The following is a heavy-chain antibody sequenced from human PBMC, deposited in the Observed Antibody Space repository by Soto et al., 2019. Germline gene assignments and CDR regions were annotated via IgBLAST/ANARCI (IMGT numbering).Heavy chain of an antibody. Sequence: SEILSLTCTVSGGSISSSSFYWGWIRQPPGKGLEWIGSIYYSGSTYYSPSLESRVTISVDTSKNQFSLKLSSVTAADTAVYYGPRRERAAGTDWWFDPWGQGTLVTVSS. J-gene: IGHJ5*02. D-gene: IGHD6-13*01. V-gene: IGHV4-39*01. CDR2: IYYSGST. CDR1: GGSISSSSFY. CDR3: PRRERAAGTDWWFDP.